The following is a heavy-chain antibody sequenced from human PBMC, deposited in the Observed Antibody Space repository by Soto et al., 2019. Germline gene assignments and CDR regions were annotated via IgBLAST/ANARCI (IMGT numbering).Heavy chain of an antibody. D-gene: IGHD6-19*01. CDR2: IYDNGST. J-gene: IGHJ4*02. CDR1: GDSLSRFY. CDR3: ARDNLAGFDF. V-gene: IGHV4-59*01. Sequence: KLSETLSLTCTVSGDSLSRFYWTWIRQSPGKGLEWIGYIYDNGSTNDNPSLKSRVTMSVDTSKNQFSLNLSSVTSADTAVYYCARDNLAGFDFWGQGILVTVSS.